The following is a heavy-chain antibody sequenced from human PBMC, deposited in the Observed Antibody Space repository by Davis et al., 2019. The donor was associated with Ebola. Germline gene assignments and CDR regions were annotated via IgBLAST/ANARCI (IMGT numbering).Heavy chain of an antibody. CDR1: GFTFDFYA. J-gene: IGHJ3*02. CDR2: TTLSGGST. CDR3: AKTRSNWWNDALEI. D-gene: IGHD2-8*02. V-gene: IGHV3-23*01. Sequence: GGSLRLSCAASGFTFDFYAMSWVRQAPGKGLEWVSATTLSGGSTYYADSVKGRFTISRDNSRNTLYLQMNSLRPEDMAVYYCAKTRSNWWNDALEIWGRGTMVIVSS.